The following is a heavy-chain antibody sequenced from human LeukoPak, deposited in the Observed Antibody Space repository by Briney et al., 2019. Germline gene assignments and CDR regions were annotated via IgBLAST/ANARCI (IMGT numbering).Heavy chain of an antibody. Sequence: TGGSLRLSCAASGFTFSSYWMSWVRQAPGKGLEWVANIKQDGSEKYYVDSVKGRFTISRDNAKNSLYLQMNSLRAEDTAVYYCARDHDCGGNVVRLYYYYGMDVWGQGTTVTVSS. CDR3: ARDHDCGGNVVRLYYYYGMDV. J-gene: IGHJ6*02. V-gene: IGHV3-7*03. D-gene: IGHD4-23*01. CDR1: GFTFSSYW. CDR2: IKQDGSEK.